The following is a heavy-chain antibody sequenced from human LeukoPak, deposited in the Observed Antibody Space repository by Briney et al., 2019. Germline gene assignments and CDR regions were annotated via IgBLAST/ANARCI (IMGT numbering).Heavy chain of an antibody. CDR2: ISYDGGDE. CDR1: GFTFSHYG. V-gene: IGHV3-30*18. CDR3: AKVIPSQLYTSALLDY. Sequence: QSGGSLRLSCAASGFTFSHYGMHWVRQAPGKGLEWLAVISYDGGDENYADSVKGRFTISRDDSKNTLHLQMNSLRPEDTAVYYCAKVIPSQLYTSALLDYWGQGTLVTVSS. J-gene: IGHJ4*02. D-gene: IGHD6-19*01.